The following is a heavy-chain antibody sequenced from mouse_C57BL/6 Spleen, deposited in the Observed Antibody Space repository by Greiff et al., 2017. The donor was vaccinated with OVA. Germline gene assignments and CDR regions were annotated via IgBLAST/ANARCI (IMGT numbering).Heavy chain of an antibody. CDR3: ARSGYYGNYDAAMDY. CDR1: GYTFTSYW. D-gene: IGHD2-1*01. V-gene: IGHV1-50*01. Sequence: QVQLQQPGAELVKPGASVKLSCKASGYTFTSYWMQWVKQRPGQGLEWIGEIDPSDSYTNYNQKFKGKATLTVDTSSSTAYMQHSSLTSEDSAVYYCARSGYYGNYDAAMDYWGQGTSVTVSS. CDR2: IDPSDSYT. J-gene: IGHJ4*01.